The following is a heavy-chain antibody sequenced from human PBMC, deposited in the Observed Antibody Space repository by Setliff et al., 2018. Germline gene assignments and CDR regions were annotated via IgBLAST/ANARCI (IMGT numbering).Heavy chain of an antibody. CDR2: IYRSGST. J-gene: IGHJ3*01. CDR3: ARHRRAVAAPGTFDF. D-gene: IGHD6-19*01. CDR1: GYSISSGNH. V-gene: IGHV4-38-2*02. Sequence: PSETLSLTCTVSGYSISSGNHWGWIRQPPGKGLEWLGSIYRSGSTYNNPSLKSRVSISVDTSKNQFSLNLSSVTAADTAVYYCARHRRAVAAPGTFDFWGQGTKVTV.